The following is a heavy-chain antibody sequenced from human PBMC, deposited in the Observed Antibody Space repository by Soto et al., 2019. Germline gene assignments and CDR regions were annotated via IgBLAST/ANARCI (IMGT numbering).Heavy chain of an antibody. CDR3: ASGGNWFDP. CDR1: GGSISDYY. J-gene: IGHJ5*02. V-gene: IGHV4-59*01. Sequence: SETLSLTCNVSGGSISDYYWTWVRQSPEKGLEWIGYMYYNGNINYNPSLKSRVTISIDTSKNQFSLTLKSVTAADTAVYYCASGGNWFDPWGQGVLVTVSS. CDR2: MYYNGNI. D-gene: IGHD3-16*01.